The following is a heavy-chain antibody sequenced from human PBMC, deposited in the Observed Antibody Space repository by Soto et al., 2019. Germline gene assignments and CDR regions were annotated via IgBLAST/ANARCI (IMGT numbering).Heavy chain of an antibody. CDR3: AKIFSTYTSSRLYFDY. D-gene: IGHD6-6*01. J-gene: IGHJ4*02. V-gene: IGHV3-23*01. Sequence: GGSLRLSCAASGFTFGSYTMSWVRQAPGKGREWVSTINDSGGSTHYADSVKGRFTISRDNSKNTLYLQMNSLRAEDTAVYYCAKIFSTYTSSRLYFDYWGQGTLVTVFS. CDR2: INDSGGST. CDR1: GFTFGSYT.